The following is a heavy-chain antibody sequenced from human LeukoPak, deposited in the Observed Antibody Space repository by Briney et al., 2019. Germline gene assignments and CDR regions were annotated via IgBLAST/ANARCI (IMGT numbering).Heavy chain of an antibody. CDR3: ARMHRYGRD. D-gene: IGHD5-18*01. CDR2: ISDSGST. V-gene: IGHV4-59*01. CDR1: GGSITGYY. Sequence: PSETLSLTCTVSGGSITGYYWTWVRQPPGEGLEWIGYISDSGSTNYNPSLKSQITISVDTSKNQFSLQLRSVTAADTAFYYCARMHRYGRDWGQGALPTVSS. J-gene: IGHJ4*02.